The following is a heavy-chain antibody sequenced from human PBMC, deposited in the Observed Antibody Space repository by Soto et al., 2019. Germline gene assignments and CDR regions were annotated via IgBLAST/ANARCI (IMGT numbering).Heavy chain of an antibody. CDR1: GGSFSGYY. CDR2: INHSGST. Sequence: QVQLQQWGAGLLKPSETLSLTCAVYGGSFSGYYWSWIRQPPGKGLEWIGEINHSGSTNYNPSLKSRVTISVDTSKNQFSLKLSSVTAADTAVYYCAREGIWDSSRWYAFDIWGQGTMVTVSS. V-gene: IGHV4-34*01. D-gene: IGHD6-13*01. CDR3: AREGIWDSSRWYAFDI. J-gene: IGHJ3*02.